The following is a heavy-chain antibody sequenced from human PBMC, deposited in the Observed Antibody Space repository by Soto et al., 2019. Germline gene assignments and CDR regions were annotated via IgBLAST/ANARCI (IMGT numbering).Heavy chain of an antibody. Sequence: GGSLRLSCAASGVTVDDYAMHGVRQAQGKGLEWVSGISWNSGSIGYADSVKGRFTISRDNAKNSLYLQMNSLRAEDTALYYCAKDTLGGSYYRVFQHWGQGTLVTVSS. D-gene: IGHD1-26*01. J-gene: IGHJ1*01. CDR3: AKDTLGGSYYRVFQH. CDR2: ISWNSGSI. V-gene: IGHV3-9*01. CDR1: GVTVDDYA.